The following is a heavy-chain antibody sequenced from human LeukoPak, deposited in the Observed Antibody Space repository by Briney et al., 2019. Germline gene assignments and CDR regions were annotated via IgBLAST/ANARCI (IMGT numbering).Heavy chain of an antibody. CDR1: GGSISSSSYY. V-gene: IGHV4-39*01. J-gene: IGHJ4*02. D-gene: IGHD3-3*01. Sequence: SETLSLTCTVSGGSISSSSYYWGWIRQPPGKGLEWIGSIYYSGSTYYNPSLKSRVTISVDTSKNQFSLKLSSVTAADTAVYYCASVWSGYPRTFDYWGQGTLVTVSS. CDR2: IYYSGST. CDR3: ASVWSGYPRTFDY.